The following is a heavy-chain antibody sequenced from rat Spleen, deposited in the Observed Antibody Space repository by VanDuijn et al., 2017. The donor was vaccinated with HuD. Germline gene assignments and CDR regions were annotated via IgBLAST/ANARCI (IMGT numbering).Heavy chain of an antibody. CDR1: GYSITSNY. CDR2: ISYSGST. J-gene: IGHJ3*01. CDR3: ARHTRVWWFPY. V-gene: IGHV3-1*01. D-gene: IGHD1-11*01. Sequence: EVQLQESGPGLVKPSQSLSLTCSVTGYSITSNYWGWIRKFPGNKMEWMGYISYSGSTSYNPSLKSRISITRDTSKNQFFLQMNSLRSEDTATYYCARHTRVWWFPYWGQGTLVTVSS.